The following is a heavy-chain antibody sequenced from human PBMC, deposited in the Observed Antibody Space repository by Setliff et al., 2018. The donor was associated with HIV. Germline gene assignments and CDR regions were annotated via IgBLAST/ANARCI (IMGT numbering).Heavy chain of an antibody. V-gene: IGHV4-4*07. CDR1: GGSISSYY. Sequence: SETLSLTCTVSGGSISSYYWSWIRQPAGKGLEWIGRIYTSGSTNYNPSLKSRVTRSVDTSKNQFSLKLSSVTAADTAVYYCARDSRLSYRKIHDAFDIWGQGTMVTVSS. D-gene: IGHD3-16*02. CDR3: ARDSRLSYRKIHDAFDI. J-gene: IGHJ3*02. CDR2: IYTSGST.